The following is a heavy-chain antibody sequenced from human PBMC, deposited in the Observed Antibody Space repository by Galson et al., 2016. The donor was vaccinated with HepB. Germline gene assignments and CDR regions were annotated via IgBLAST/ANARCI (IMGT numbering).Heavy chain of an antibody. J-gene: IGHJ4*02. CDR2: ISYDGSNE. CDR3: ATRSSGWYYFDY. V-gene: IGHV3-30-3*01. Sequence: SLRLSCAASGFTFSSYAMHWVRQAPGKGLEWVAVISYDGSNEYYTDFVKGRFIISRDNSKNTLYLQMNSLRAGDTAVYYCATRSSGWYYFDYWGQGTLVTVSS. CDR1: GFTFSSYA. D-gene: IGHD6-19*01.